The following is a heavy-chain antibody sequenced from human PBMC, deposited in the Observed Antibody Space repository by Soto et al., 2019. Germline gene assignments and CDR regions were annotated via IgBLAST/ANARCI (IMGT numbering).Heavy chain of an antibody. CDR2: IEYSGGT. Sequence: SETLCLTSTVAGGSISSYYWSWIRQHPGKGLEWIGYIEYSGGTYLSPSLQSRVTISVDTSKNQFSLKLNSVNAADTAVYYCARGHGGITAFGAPGHFDYWGQGTLVTVSS. CDR3: ARGHGGITAFGAPGHFDY. J-gene: IGHJ4*02. V-gene: IGHV4-59*04. CDR1: GGSISSYY. D-gene: IGHD3-3*01.